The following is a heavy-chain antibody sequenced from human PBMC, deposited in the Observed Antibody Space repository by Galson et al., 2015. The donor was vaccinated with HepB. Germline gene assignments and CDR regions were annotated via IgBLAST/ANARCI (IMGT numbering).Heavy chain of an antibody. CDR1: GFTFTSSA. D-gene: IGHD5-24*01. J-gene: IGHJ4*02. CDR3: AAGANVEMARTDFDY. Sequence: SVKVSCKASGFTFTSSAVQWVRQARGQRLEWIGWIVVGSGNTNYAQKFQERVTITRDMSTSTAYMELSSLRSEDTAVYYCAAGANVEMARTDFDYWGQGTLVTVSS. CDR2: IVVGSGNT. V-gene: IGHV1-58*01.